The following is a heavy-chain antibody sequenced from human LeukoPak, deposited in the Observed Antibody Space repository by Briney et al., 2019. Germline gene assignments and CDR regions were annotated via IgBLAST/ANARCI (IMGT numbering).Heavy chain of an antibody. V-gene: IGHV3-23*01. CDR1: GFTFSSYA. J-gene: IGHJ4*02. D-gene: IGHD3-10*01. Sequence: GGSLRLSCAASGFTFSSYAMSWVRQAPGKGLEWVSAISGSGGSTYYADSVKGRLTISRDNSKNTLYLQMNSLRAEDTAVYYCAKGGGSITMVRGVIYYWGQGTLVTVSS. CDR2: ISGSGGST. CDR3: AKGGGSITMVRGVIYY.